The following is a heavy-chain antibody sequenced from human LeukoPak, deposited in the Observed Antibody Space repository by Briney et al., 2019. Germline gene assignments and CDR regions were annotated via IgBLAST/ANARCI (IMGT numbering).Heavy chain of an antibody. CDR3: ARDGGGVVAATSDY. V-gene: IGHV1-69*11. D-gene: IGHD2-15*01. J-gene: IGHJ4*02. Sequence: ASVKVSCKASGGTFSSYAISWVRQAPGQGLEWMGRIIPILGTANYAQKFQGRVTITTDESPTTAYMEMSSLRSEDTAVYYCARDGGGVVAATSDYWGQGTLVTVSS. CDR2: IIPILGTA. CDR1: GGTFSSYA.